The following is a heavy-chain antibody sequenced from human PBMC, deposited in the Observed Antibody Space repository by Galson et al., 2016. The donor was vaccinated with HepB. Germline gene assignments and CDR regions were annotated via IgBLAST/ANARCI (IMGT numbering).Heavy chain of an antibody. D-gene: IGHD6-19*01. J-gene: IGHJ4*02. Sequence: SETLSLTCNVSGGSISSYYWSWVRQPPGKGLEFIGYIYYSGTTNYSPSLNSRVAISLAKSQNHFSLKLTSVTAADTGVYYCARGGIAEAGFHYWGQGTLVTVSS. CDR2: IYYSGTT. V-gene: IGHV4-59*01. CDR1: GGSISSYY. CDR3: ARGGIAEAGFHY.